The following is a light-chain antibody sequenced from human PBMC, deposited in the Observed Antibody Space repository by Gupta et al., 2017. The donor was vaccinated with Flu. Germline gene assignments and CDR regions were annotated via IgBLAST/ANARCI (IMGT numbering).Light chain of an antibody. J-gene: IGKJ2*03. V-gene: IGKV1-39*01. Sequence: DIQVTQSPFSLSASVGDRVSITCRASQSIRSYLNWYQHKPGKAPNLLIYGASNLQSGVPSRFSGSGSGTDFILTISDLQPEDFAIYYCQQSDRIPNSFGQGTKLEIK. CDR2: GAS. CDR1: QSIRSY. CDR3: QQSDRIPNS.